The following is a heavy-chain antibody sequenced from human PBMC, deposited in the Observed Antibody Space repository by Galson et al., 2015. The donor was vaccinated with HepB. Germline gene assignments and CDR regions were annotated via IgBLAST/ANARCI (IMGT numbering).Heavy chain of an antibody. CDR2: IWYDGSNK. CDR1: GFTFSNYG. D-gene: IGHD6-19*01. V-gene: IGHV3-33*01. J-gene: IGHJ4*02. CDR3: ARDHVPSGWYAAFGY. Sequence: SLRLSCAASGFTFSNYGMHWVRQAPGKGLKWVAAIWYDGSNKKYADSGKGRLTISRDNSKNTVYLQMNSLRAEDTAVYYCARDHVPSGWYAAFGYWGQGTLVTVSS.